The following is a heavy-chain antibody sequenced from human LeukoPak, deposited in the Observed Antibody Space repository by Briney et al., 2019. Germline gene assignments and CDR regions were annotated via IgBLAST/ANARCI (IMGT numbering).Heavy chain of an antibody. D-gene: IGHD6-6*01. V-gene: IGHV4-34*01. J-gene: IGHJ4*02. CDR2: INHSGST. CDR1: GFTFNGHW. CDR3: ARRPFWQLVPVDY. Sequence: PGGSLRLSCAASGFTFNGHWMTWVRQAPGKGLEWIGEINHSGSTNYNPSLKSRVTISVDTSKNQFSLKLSSVTAADTAVYYCARRPFWQLVPVDYWGQGTLVTVSS.